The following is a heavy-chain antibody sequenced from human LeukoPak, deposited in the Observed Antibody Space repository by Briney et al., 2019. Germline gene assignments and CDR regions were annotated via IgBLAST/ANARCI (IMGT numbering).Heavy chain of an antibody. CDR2: IYYSGST. V-gene: IGHV4-39*07. J-gene: IGHJ4*02. Sequence: SETLSLTCTVSGGSVSSSSYYWGWIRQPPGKGLEWIGSIYYSGSTNYNPSLKSRVTISVDTSKNQFSLKLSSVTAADTAVYYCARSQWLRLPNYWGQGTLVTVSS. D-gene: IGHD5-12*01. CDR1: GGSVSSSSYY. CDR3: ARSQWLRLPNY.